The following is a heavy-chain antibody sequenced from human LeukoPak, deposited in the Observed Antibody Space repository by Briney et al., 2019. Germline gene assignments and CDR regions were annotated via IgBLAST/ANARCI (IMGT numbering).Heavy chain of an antibody. D-gene: IGHD3-22*01. V-gene: IGHV1-18*01. J-gene: IGHJ2*01. CDR1: GYTFTSYG. CDR3: ARGYYYDSSGYYRGWYFDL. CDR2: ISAYNGNT. Sequence: ASVKVSCKASGYTFTSYGISWVRQAPGQGLEWMGWISAYNGNTNYAQKLQGRVTMTTDTSTSTAYMELRSLRSDDTAVYYCARGYYYDSSGYYRGWYFDLWGRGTLVTVSS.